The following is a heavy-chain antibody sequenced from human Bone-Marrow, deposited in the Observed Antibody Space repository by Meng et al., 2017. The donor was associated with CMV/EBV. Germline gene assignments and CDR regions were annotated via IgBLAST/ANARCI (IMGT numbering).Heavy chain of an antibody. CDR3: ARGRYCSSTSCVNTVLYYYYGMDV. J-gene: IGHJ6*02. D-gene: IGHD2-2*01. CDR1: GGSISSSSYY. CDR2: IYYSGST. Sequence: SETLSLTCTVSGGSISSSSYYWGWIRQPPGKGLEWIGSIYYSGSTYYNPSLKSRVTISVDTSKNQFSLKLSSVTAADTALYYCARGRYCSSTSCVNTVLYYYYGMDVWGQGTTVTVSS. V-gene: IGHV4-39*01.